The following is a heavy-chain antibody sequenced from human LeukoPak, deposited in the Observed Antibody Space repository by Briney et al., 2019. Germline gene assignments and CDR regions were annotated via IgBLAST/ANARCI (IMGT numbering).Heavy chain of an antibody. CDR1: GFTFGDYA. J-gene: IGHJ6*03. Sequence: GGSLRLSCTASGFTFGDYAMSWVRQAPGKGLEWVSYISSSSSTIYYADSVKGRFTISRDNAKNSLYLQMNSLRAEDTAVYYCARDRPLSGGYYYYMDVWGKGTTVTVSS. D-gene: IGHD1-26*01. V-gene: IGHV3-48*01. CDR3: ARDRPLSGGYYYYMDV. CDR2: ISSSSSTI.